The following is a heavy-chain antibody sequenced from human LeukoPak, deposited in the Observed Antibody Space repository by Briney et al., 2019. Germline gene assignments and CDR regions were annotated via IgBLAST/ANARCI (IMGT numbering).Heavy chain of an antibody. V-gene: IGHV3-23*01. CDR1: GFAFYSQA. J-gene: IGHJ4*02. Sequence: PGGSLRLSCAASGFAFYSQAMGWVRQAPGKGLEWVSVISDSGSLTYYADSVKGRFTISRDNSKNTLFLQMNSLRAEYTAVYYCAKDARRTSGWYFFDYWGQGTLVTVSS. CDR2: ISDSGSLT. CDR3: AKDARRTSGWYFFDY. D-gene: IGHD6-19*01.